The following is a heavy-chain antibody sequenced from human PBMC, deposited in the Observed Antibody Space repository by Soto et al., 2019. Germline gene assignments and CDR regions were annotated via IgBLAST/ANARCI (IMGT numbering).Heavy chain of an antibody. CDR1: GFTFSDYY. D-gene: IGHD3-9*01. Sequence: GGSLRLSCAASGFTFSDYYMSWIRQAPGKGLEWVSYISSSGSTIYYADSVKGRFTISRDNAKNSLYLQMNSLRAEDTAVYYCAKLWTYYDILTGWVFDYWSQGTLVTVSS. J-gene: IGHJ4*02. CDR3: AKLWTYYDILTGWVFDY. V-gene: IGHV3-11*01. CDR2: ISSSGSTI.